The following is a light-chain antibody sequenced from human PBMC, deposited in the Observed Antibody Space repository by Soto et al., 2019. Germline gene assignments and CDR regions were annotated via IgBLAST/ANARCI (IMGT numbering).Light chain of an antibody. V-gene: IGKV1-39*01. CDR3: QQTRSGIT. Sequence: DIQLTQSPPSLSATVGDRVTITCRASQTIDSYLNWFQQKPGMAPKLLIYAASKLQSGVPSRFRGSGSGTDFTLTIDTLQPDDFASYYCQQTRSGITFGQGTRLEI. CDR2: AAS. J-gene: IGKJ5*01. CDR1: QTIDSY.